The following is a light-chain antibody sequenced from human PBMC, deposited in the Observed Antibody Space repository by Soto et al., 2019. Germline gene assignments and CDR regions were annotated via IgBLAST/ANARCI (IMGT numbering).Light chain of an antibody. Sequence: QSVLTQPASVSGPPGQSIVISCNGSSSDVGSYDLVSWYLQYPGKAPKVIIFEGTKRPSGVSDRFSGSKSGNTASLTISGLQTEDEADYYCQSYDSGPTGPVVFGGGTKLTVL. CDR2: EGT. J-gene: IGLJ2*01. CDR3: QSYDSGPTGPVV. V-gene: IGLV2-23*01. CDR1: SSDVGSYDL.